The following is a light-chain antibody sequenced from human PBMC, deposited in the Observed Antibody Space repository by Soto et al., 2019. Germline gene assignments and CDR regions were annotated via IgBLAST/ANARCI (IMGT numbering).Light chain of an antibody. CDR2: GAS. CDR3: QQYNSWLWT. CDR1: QSVSSK. J-gene: IGKJ1*01. Sequence: EIVMTQSPATLSVSPGEGATLSCRASQSVSSKLAWYQQRPGQAPRLLIYGASTRATGIPARFSGSGSGTEFTLIISSLQSEDSAVYYCQQYNSWLWTFGQGTKVDI. V-gene: IGKV3-15*01.